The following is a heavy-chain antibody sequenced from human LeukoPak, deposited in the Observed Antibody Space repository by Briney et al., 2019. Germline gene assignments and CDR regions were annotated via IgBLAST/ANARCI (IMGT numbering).Heavy chain of an antibody. J-gene: IGHJ4*02. V-gene: IGHV4-4*07. CDR1: GGSISSYY. CDR2: IYTSGST. CDR3: ARDRLGYCSGGSCYLGYYFDY. Sequence: SETLSLTCTVSGGSISSYYWSWIRQPAGKGLEWIGRIYTSGSTNYNPSPKSRVTMSVGTSKNQFSLKLSSVTAADTAVYYCARDRLGYCSGGSCYLGYYFDYWGQGTLVTVSS. D-gene: IGHD2-15*01.